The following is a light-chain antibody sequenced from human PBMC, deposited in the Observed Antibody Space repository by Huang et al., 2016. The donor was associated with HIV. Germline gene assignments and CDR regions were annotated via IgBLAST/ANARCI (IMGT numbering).Light chain of an antibody. CDR1: RSVSTN. CDR3: HQYNNWLLS. V-gene: IGKV3-15*01. Sequence: EIVMTQSPATLSVSPGERVTLSCRANRSVSTNLAWYQHRPGQAPRLCIYGSSTRAPGIPARFSGSGSGTDFSLTISSLQSEDFALYYCHQYNNWLLSFGGGTRVDI. CDR2: GSS. J-gene: IGKJ4*01.